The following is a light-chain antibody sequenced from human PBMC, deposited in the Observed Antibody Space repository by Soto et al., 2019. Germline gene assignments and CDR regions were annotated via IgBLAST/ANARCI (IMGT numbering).Light chain of an antibody. CDR2: DVT. J-gene: IGLJ1*01. CDR1: SSDVGRYDY. V-gene: IGLV2-11*01. CDR3: CSYAGIYSYV. Sequence: QSVLTQPRSVSGSPGQSVTIACTGTSSDVGRYDYVSWYQQHPGEAPKLVVYDVTKRPSGVPDRFSGSMSGNTASLTISGLQAEDEADYYCCSYAGIYSYVFGTGTKVTVL.